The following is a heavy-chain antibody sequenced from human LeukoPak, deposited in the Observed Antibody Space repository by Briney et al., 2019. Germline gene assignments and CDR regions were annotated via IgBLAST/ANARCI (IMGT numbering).Heavy chain of an antibody. J-gene: IGHJ4*02. CDR2: INTDGSST. CDR3: AGRGDGNLYYFDH. V-gene: IGHV3-74*01. Sequence: PGGSLRLSCAASGFTFSSYWMHWVRQAPGKGLVWVSGINTDGSSTNYADSVKGRFTISRDNAKNSLYLQMSSLRPEDTAVYYCAGRGDGNLYYFDHWGQGTLVTASS. D-gene: IGHD5-24*01. CDR1: GFTFSSYW.